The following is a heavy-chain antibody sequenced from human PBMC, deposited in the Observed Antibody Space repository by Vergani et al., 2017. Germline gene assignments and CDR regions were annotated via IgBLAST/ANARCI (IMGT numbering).Heavy chain of an antibody. Sequence: EVQLLESGGGLVQPGGSLRLSCAASGFTFSSYAMSWVRQAPGKGLEWVSAISGSGGSTYYADSVKARFTISRDNSKNTLYLQMNSLRAEDTAVYYCAKGYCSGGSCYRTKLPDAFDIWGQGTMVTVSS. CDR1: GFTFSSYA. J-gene: IGHJ3*02. V-gene: IGHV3-23*01. D-gene: IGHD2-15*01. CDR2: ISGSGGST. CDR3: AKGYCSGGSCYRTKLPDAFDI.